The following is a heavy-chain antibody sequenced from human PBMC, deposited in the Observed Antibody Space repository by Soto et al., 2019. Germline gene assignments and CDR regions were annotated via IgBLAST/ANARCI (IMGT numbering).Heavy chain of an antibody. D-gene: IGHD2-15*01. CDR2: ISSSSSTI. Sequence: GGSLRLSCAASGFTFSSYSMNWVRQAPGKGLEWVSYISSSSSTIYYADSVKGRFTISRDNAKNSLYLQMNSLRAEDTAVYYCARDVVGWDVNSEKGTYYYYYMDVWGKGTTVTVSS. V-gene: IGHV3-48*01. J-gene: IGHJ6*03. CDR3: ARDVVGWDVNSEKGTYYYYYMDV. CDR1: GFTFSSYS.